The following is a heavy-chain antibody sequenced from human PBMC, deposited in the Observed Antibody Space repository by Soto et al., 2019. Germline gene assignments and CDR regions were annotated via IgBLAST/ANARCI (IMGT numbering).Heavy chain of an antibody. V-gene: IGHV1-69*12. CDR1: GGTFSSYA. D-gene: IGHD6-19*01. J-gene: IGHJ4*02. CDR3: ARGGIAVAAPIPFDY. Sequence: QVQLVQSGAEVKKPGSSVKVSCKASGGTFSSYAISWVRQAPGQGLEWMGGIIPIFGTANYAQKFQGRVTIXGDXYXTTAYMELSSLRSEDTAVYYCARGGIAVAAPIPFDYWGQGTLVTVSS. CDR2: IIPIFGTA.